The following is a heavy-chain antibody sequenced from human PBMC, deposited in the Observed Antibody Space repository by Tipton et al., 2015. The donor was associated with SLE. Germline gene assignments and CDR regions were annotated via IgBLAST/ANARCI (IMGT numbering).Heavy chain of an antibody. V-gene: IGHV4-34*01. CDR1: GGSFSGYY. CDR2: INHSGST. CDR3: ARAPGLERSYSYYYYMDV. D-gene: IGHD1-1*01. J-gene: IGHJ6*03. Sequence: GSLRLSCAVYGGSFSGYYWSWIRQSPGKGLEWIGDINHSGSTNYNPSLKSRVTISVDTSKNQVSLRLSSVTAADTAVYYCARAPGLERSYSYYYYMDVWGKGTTVTVSS.